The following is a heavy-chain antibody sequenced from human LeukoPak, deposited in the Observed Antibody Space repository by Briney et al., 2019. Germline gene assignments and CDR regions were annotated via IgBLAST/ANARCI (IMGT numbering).Heavy chain of an antibody. CDR2: IYYTGST. D-gene: IGHD2-15*01. CDR3: ARYRKTADTFYFDY. J-gene: IGHJ4*02. CDR1: GGSFSGYY. V-gene: IGHV4-34*01. Sequence: PSETLSLTCAVYGGSFSGYYWSWIRQPPGKGLEWIGNIYYTGSTYYNPSLKSRVTMSVDTSNNQFSLKLSSVTAADTAVYYCARYRKTADTFYFDYWGQGTLVTVSS.